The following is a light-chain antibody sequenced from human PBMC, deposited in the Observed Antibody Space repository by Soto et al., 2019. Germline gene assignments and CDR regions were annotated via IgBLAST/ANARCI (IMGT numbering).Light chain of an antibody. CDR1: RDIADS. J-gene: IGKJ4*01. V-gene: IGKV1-33*01. CDR2: DAS. CDR3: QQYDDPFT. Sequence: TQMTQSPSSLSASVGDTVTITCQASRDIADSLNWYQQRAGQAPKLLIYDASNLQSGVPARFSGSGTGTSFILTISSLQPEDFATYYCQQYDDPFTFGGGTKVEIK.